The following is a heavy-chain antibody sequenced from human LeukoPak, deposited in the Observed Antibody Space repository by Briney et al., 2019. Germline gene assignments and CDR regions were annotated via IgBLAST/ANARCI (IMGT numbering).Heavy chain of an antibody. J-gene: IGHJ4*02. CDR2: MKYDGSEK. CDR1: GFPFSSYW. Sequence: PGGSLRLSCAASGFPFSSYWMSWVRQAPGKGLEWVANMKYDGSEKYYVDSVKGRFTISRDNAKNSLFLQMNSLRAEDTAVYYCTRGPYYYDRWGPGTLVTVSS. CDR3: TRGPYYYDR. D-gene: IGHD3-22*01. V-gene: IGHV3-7*01.